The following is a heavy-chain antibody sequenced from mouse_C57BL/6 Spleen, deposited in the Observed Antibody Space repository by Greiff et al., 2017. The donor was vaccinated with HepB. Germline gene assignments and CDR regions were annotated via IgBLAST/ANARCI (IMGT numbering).Heavy chain of an antibody. J-gene: IGHJ4*01. CDR3: ARRWGTNWDSMDY. CDR2: IWSGGST. CDR1: GFSLTSYG. D-gene: IGHD4-1*01. V-gene: IGHV2-2*01. Sequence: VQLQQSGPGLVQPSQSLSITCTVSGFSLTSYGVHWVRQSPGKGLEWLGVIWSGGSTDYNAAFISRLSISKDNSKSQVFFKMNSLQADDTAIYYCARRWGTNWDSMDYWGQGTSVTVSS.